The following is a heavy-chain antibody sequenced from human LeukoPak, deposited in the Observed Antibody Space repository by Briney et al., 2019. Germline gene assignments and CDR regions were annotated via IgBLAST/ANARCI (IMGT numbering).Heavy chain of an antibody. Sequence: PGGSLRLSCEASGFTFSSYAMSWVRQAPGKGLEWVSDINGSGGSTYYADSVKGRFTISRDNAKNSLYLQMNSLRAEDTAVYYCARGAPGYSGYDNFDYWGQGTLVTVSS. J-gene: IGHJ4*02. V-gene: IGHV3-23*01. CDR2: INGSGGST. CDR1: GFTFSSYA. D-gene: IGHD5-12*01. CDR3: ARGAPGYSGYDNFDY.